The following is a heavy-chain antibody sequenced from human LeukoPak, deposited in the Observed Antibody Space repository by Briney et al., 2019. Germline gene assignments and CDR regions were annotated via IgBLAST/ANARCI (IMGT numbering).Heavy chain of an antibody. J-gene: IGHJ4*02. CDR3: ARWWGASGSYFDY. D-gene: IGHD3-10*01. CDR1: GFTFSSYE. CDR2: ISSSGSTI. V-gene: IGHV3-48*03. Sequence: GGSLRLSCAASGFTFSSYEMNWVRQAPGKGLEWVSYISSSGSTIYYADSVKDRFTISRDNAKNSLYLQMNSLRAEDTAVYYCARWWGASGSYFDYWGQGTLVTVSS.